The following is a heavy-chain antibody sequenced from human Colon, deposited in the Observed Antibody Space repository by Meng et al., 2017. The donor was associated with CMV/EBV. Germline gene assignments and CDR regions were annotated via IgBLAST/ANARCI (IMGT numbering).Heavy chain of an antibody. J-gene: IGHJ4*02. CDR3: AWGRYRLGSDS. D-gene: IGHD3-16*02. V-gene: IGHV4-30-4*01. CDR2: ISHNGGA. Sequence: TVSGASISSTNYIWTWIRQPPGKCVDSIGNISHNGGAYYSPALQSRVSIPLDTSKNHFSPKLSSVTTTDTAIYLCAWGRYRLGSDSWGQGTLVTVSS. CDR1: GASISSTNYI.